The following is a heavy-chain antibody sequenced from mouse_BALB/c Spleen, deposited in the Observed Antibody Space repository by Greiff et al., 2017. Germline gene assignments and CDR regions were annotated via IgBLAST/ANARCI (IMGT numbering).Heavy chain of an antibody. CDR3: ARSSSTMITSFAY. CDR1: GFTFSSFG. CDR2: ISSGSSTI. Sequence: EVKVEESGGGLVQPGGSRKLSCAASGFTFSSFGMHWVRQAPEKGLEWVAYISSGSSTIYYADTVKGRFTISRDNPKNTLLLQMTSLRSEDTAMYDCARSSSTMITSFAYWGQGTLVTVSA. J-gene: IGHJ3*01. V-gene: IGHV5-17*02. D-gene: IGHD2-4*01.